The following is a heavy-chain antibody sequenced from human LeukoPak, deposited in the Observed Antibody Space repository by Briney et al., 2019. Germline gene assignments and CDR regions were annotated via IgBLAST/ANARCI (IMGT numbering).Heavy chain of an antibody. CDR3: ARVFYDSGSPIALDY. V-gene: IGHV3-48*04. CDR1: GFTFSSHD. CDR2: ISSRSSTI. Sequence: PGGSLRLSCAASGFTFSSHDMNWVRQAPGKGLEWVSYISSRSSTIYYADSLKGRFTISRDNAKNLLYLQMNSLRAEDTAVYYCARVFYDSGSPIALDYWGQGTLVTVSS. D-gene: IGHD3-10*01. J-gene: IGHJ4*02.